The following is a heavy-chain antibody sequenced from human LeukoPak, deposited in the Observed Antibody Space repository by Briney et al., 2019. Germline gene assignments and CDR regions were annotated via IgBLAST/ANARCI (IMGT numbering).Heavy chain of an antibody. Sequence: GRSLRLSCAASGFTFSSYAMHWVRQAPGKELEWVAVISNDGDNKQYADSVKGRFTISRDNSENTLYLQMNSLKPEDTAVYYCARDTHLDYWGQGTLVTVSS. CDR3: ARDTHLDY. CDR2: ISNDGDNK. CDR1: GFTFSSYA. V-gene: IGHV3-30-3*01. J-gene: IGHJ4*02.